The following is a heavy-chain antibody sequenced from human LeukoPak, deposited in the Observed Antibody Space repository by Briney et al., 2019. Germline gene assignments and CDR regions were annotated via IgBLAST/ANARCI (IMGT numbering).Heavy chain of an antibody. J-gene: IGHJ4*02. CDR2: IYYSGST. D-gene: IGHD2-2*01. CDR1: GGSISSYY. Sequence: PSETLSLTCTVSGGSISSYYWSWIRQPPGKGLEWIGYIYYSGSTYYNPSLKSRVTISVDTSKNQFSLKLSSVTAADTAVYYCASFYQAYYFDYWGQGTLVTVSS. CDR3: ASFYQAYYFDY. V-gene: IGHV4-59*06.